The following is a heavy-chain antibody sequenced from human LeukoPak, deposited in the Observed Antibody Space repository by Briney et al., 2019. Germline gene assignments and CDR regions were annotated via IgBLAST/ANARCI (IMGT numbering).Heavy chain of an antibody. CDR1: GYSFANYW. J-gene: IGHJ6*04. CDR2: IYPGDSER. CDR3: ARPARGFGVVDV. D-gene: IGHD3-10*01. V-gene: IGHV5-51*01. Sequence: AGESLKISCKGSGYSFANYWIGWVRQMPGKGLEWMGIIYPGDSERRYSPSFQGQVTISADKSIATAYLQWSSLKASDTAMYFCARPARGFGVVDVWGKGTTAIVSS.